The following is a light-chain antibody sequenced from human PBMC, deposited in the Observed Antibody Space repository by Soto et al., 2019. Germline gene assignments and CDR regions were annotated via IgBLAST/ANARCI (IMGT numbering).Light chain of an antibody. CDR3: QQYGSSPRT. V-gene: IGKV3-20*01. Sequence: EIVLTQSPGTLSLSPGERATLSCGASQSVSSTYLAWYQQKPGQAPRLLIYSASSRATGIPDRFSGSGSGTDFTLTISRLETEDFAVYYCQQYGSSPRTFGQGTKVDIK. CDR2: SAS. J-gene: IGKJ1*01. CDR1: QSVSSTY.